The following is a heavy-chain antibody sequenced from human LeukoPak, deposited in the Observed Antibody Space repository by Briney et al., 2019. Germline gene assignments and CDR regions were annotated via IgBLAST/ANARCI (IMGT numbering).Heavy chain of an antibody. CDR3: TRGTGSDY. CDR2: TRSKGYGGTT. CDR1: GFTFGDYA. J-gene: IGHJ4*02. D-gene: IGHD2-15*01. V-gene: IGHV3-49*04. Sequence: GGSLRLSSSASGFTFGDYAISWVRQAPGKGLEWIGCTRSKGYGGTTVYAASVKGRFTISRDDSKSIAYLHMNSLESEDTAVYYCTRGTGSDYWAQGTLVTVSS.